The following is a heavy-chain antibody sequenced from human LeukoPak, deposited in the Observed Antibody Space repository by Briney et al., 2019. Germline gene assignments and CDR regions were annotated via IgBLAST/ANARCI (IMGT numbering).Heavy chain of an antibody. CDR2: IIPIFGTA. Sequence: GASVKVSCKASGGTFSSYAISWVRQAPGQGLEWMGGIIPIFGTANYAQKFQGRVTITADESTSTAYMELSSLRSEDTAVYYCALTAPDLYYFDYWGRGTLVTVSS. J-gene: IGHJ4*02. V-gene: IGHV1-69*13. CDR3: ALTAPDLYYFDY. CDR1: GGTFSSYA. D-gene: IGHD2-21*02.